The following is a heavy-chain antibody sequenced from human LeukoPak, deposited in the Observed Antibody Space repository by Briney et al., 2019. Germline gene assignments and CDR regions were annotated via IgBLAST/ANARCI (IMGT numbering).Heavy chain of an antibody. Sequence: GASVKVSCKASGYTFTGYYMHWVRQAPGQGLEWMGWMNPNSGNTGYAQKFQGRVTMTRNTSISTAYMELSSLRSEDTAVYYCARVGYSKPNDPWGQGTLVTVSS. CDR2: MNPNSGNT. V-gene: IGHV1-8*02. D-gene: IGHD6-13*01. CDR1: GYTFTGYY. J-gene: IGHJ5*02. CDR3: ARVGYSKPNDP.